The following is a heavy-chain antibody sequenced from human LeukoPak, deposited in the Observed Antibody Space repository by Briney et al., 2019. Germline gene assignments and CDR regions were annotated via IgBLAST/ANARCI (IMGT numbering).Heavy chain of an antibody. CDR1: GYTFTDYY. Sequence: ASVKVSCKVSGYTFTDYYMHWVQQAPGKGLEWMGLVDPEDGETIYAEKFQGRVTIIADTSTDTAYMELSSLRSEDTAVYYCAYQFQRGYRLTYLDIWGQGTMVTVSS. J-gene: IGHJ3*02. CDR3: AYQFQRGYRLTYLDI. V-gene: IGHV1-69-2*01. D-gene: IGHD5-18*01. CDR2: VDPEDGET.